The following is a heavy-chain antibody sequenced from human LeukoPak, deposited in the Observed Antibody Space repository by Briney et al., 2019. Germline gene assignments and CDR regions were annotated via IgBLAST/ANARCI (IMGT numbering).Heavy chain of an antibody. J-gene: IGHJ4*02. CDR2: ISADSATT. V-gene: IGHV3-23*01. CDR3: ASLGLSYYYDSSGYSDFDY. Sequence: GGSLRLSCAASGFTFSSYWMSWVRQAPGKGLEWVSVISADSATTFYADSVKGRFTISRDNSKNTLYLQMNSLRAEDTAVYYCASLGLSYYYDSSGYSDFDYWGQGTLVTVSS. D-gene: IGHD3-22*01. CDR1: GFTFSSYW.